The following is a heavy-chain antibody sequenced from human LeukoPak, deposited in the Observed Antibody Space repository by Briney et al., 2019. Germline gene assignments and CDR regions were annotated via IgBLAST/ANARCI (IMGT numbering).Heavy chain of an antibody. CDR2: ISYDGSNK. CDR3: ARGPGPIAGAKNPFDI. V-gene: IGHV3-30*01. CDR1: GFTISAYA. J-gene: IGHJ3*02. D-gene: IGHD1-26*01. Sequence: GGSLRLSCAASGFTISAYAMHWVRQAPGKGLEWVAVISYDGSNKYYADSVKGRFTISGDKSKDTLYLQVKSLRPEDTAVYYCARGPGPIAGAKNPFDIWGQGTMVTVSS.